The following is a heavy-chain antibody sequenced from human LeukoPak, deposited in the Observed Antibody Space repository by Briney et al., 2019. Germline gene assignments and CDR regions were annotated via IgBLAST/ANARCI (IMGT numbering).Heavy chain of an antibody. Sequence: GGSLRLSCAASGFTFSTFWMIWVRQAPGKGLEWVANIQQDGSEKYYVDSVKGRFTISRDNAKNSLYLQMNSLRAEDTAVYYCAREDSSGSGEDYWGQGTLVTVSS. J-gene: IGHJ4*02. D-gene: IGHD3-22*01. CDR2: IQQDGSEK. CDR1: GFTFSTFW. CDR3: AREDSSGSGEDY. V-gene: IGHV3-7*01.